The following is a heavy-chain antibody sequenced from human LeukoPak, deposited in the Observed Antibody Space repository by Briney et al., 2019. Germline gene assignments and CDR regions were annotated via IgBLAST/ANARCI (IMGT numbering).Heavy chain of an antibody. D-gene: IGHD1-14*01. CDR2: INSDGSTT. CDR3: ASGPTGFG. Sequence: PGGSLRLSCVASGFTFTRYWIHWVRQAPGKGLVWVSRINSDGSTTIYADSVKGRFTISRDNAKNTLYLQMNSLRAEDTAVYFCASGPTGFGCGQGTLVTVSS. V-gene: IGHV3-74*01. CDR1: GFTFTRYW. J-gene: IGHJ4*02.